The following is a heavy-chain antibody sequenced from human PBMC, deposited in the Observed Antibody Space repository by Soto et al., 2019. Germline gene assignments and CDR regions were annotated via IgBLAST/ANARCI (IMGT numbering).Heavy chain of an antibody. CDR3: ARSDGRH. V-gene: IGHV4-34*01. J-gene: IGHJ4*02. CDR1: GGSFSDYY. CDR2: INHSGST. Sequence: PSETLSLTCAVSGGSFSDYYWSWIRQPPGKGLEWIGEINHSGSTYYNPSLKSRVTISVDRSKNQFSLKLSSVTAADTAVYYCARSDGRHWGQGTLVTVS.